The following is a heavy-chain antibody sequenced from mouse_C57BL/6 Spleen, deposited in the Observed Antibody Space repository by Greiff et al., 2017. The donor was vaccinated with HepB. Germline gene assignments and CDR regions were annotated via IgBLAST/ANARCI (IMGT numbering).Heavy chain of an antibody. CDR3: ARGYFYAMDY. D-gene: IGHD1-1*01. CDR1: GYSITSGYY. J-gene: IGHJ4*01. CDR2: ISYDGSN. Sequence: EVKLLESGPGLVKPSQSLSLTCSVPGYSITSGYYWNWIRQFPGNKLEWMGYISYDGSNNYNPSLKNRISITRDTSKNQFFLKLNSVTTEDTATYYCARGYFYAMDYWGQGTSVTVSS. V-gene: IGHV3-6*01.